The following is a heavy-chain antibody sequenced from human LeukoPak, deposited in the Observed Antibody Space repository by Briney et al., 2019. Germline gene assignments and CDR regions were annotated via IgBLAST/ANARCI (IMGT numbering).Heavy chain of an antibody. CDR1: GGTFSGYA. Sequence: SATVSCKASGGTFSGYAISWVRQAPGQGLEWMGGIIPIFGTANYAQKFRGRVTITADESTSTAYMELSSLRSEDTAVYYCARGRSRADILTGWDLDYWGQGTLVTVSS. V-gene: IGHV1-69*13. D-gene: IGHD3-9*01. CDR3: ARGRSRADILTGWDLDY. J-gene: IGHJ4*02. CDR2: IIPIFGTA.